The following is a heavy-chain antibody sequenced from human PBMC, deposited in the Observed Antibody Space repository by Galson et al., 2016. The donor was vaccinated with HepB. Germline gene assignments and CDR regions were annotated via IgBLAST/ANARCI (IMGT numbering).Heavy chain of an antibody. V-gene: IGHV3-53*01. CDR2: IHSGGST. D-gene: IGHD3-3*01. Sequence: LRLSCAASGSTVRTLYMSWVRQAPGKGLEWVSVIHSGGSTYHADSVKGRFTVSRDDSKNTVYLQMNSLRVEDTAIYYCAREGFNAFDVWGQGTVVTISS. J-gene: IGHJ3*01. CDR1: GSTVRTLY. CDR3: AREGFNAFDV.